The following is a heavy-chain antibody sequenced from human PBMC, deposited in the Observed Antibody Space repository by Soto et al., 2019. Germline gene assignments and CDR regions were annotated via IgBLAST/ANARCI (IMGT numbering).Heavy chain of an antibody. D-gene: IGHD6-19*01. CDR3: ARDGPHGWHYRIDY. Sequence: ASVKVSCKASGYTFTSYGISWVRQAPGQGLEWMGWISAYNGNTNYAQKLQGRVTMTTDTSTSKAYMELRSLRSDDTAVYYCARDGPHGWHYRIDYWVQGTRVTVSS. V-gene: IGHV1-18*04. CDR2: ISAYNGNT. J-gene: IGHJ4*02. CDR1: GYTFTSYG.